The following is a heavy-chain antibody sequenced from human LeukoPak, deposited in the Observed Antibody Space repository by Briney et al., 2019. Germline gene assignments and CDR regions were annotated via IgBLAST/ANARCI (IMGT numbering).Heavy chain of an antibody. D-gene: IGHD2-15*01. CDR1: GESISFYY. CDR3: TRLWSTDCSGGSCPHQPNY. J-gene: IGHJ4*02. Sequence: SETLSLTCSVTGESISFYYWSWIRQPPGKGLEWIGDIYYTGSTNYNPSLKSRVTMSVRTSNNQFSLKLSSVTAADTAVYYCTRLWSTDCSGGSCPHQPNYWGQGILVTVSS. CDR2: IYYTGST. V-gene: IGHV4-59*08.